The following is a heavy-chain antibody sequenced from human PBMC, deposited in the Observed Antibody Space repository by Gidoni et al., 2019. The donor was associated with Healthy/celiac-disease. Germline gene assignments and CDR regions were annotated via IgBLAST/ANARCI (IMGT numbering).Heavy chain of an antibody. CDR1: GFTVSSYA. CDR2: ISGSGGST. J-gene: IGHJ6*02. Sequence: EVQLLESGGGLVQPGGSLRLSCAASGFTVSSYAMSWVRQAPGKGLECVSAISGSGGSTYYADSVKGRFTISRDNSKNTLYLQMNSLRAEDTAVYYCAKDLTYATYYYDSSGYYTSYGMDVWGQGTTVTVSS. D-gene: IGHD3-22*01. CDR3: AKDLTYATYYYDSSGYYTSYGMDV. V-gene: IGHV3-23*01.